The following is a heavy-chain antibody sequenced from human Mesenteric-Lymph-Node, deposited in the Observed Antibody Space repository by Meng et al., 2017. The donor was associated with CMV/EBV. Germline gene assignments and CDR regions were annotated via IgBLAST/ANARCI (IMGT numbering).Heavy chain of an antibody. D-gene: IGHD4-11*01. J-gene: IGHJ6*02. V-gene: IGHV3-21*04. CDR2: ISSSSSYI. Sequence: GESLKISCAASGFTFSSYSMNWVRQAPGKGLEWVSSISSSSSYIYYADSVKGRFTISRDNAKNSLYLQMNSLRAEDTAVYYCATTNEGYSNNRPLYYGLDVWGQGTTVTVSS. CDR1: GFTFSSYS. CDR3: ATTNEGYSNNRPLYYGLDV.